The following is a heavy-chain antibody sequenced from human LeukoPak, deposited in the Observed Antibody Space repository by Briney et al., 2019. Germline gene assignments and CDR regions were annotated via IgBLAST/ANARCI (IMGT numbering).Heavy chain of an antibody. Sequence: SETLSLTCTVSGGSISSSSYYWSWIRQPPGKGLEWIGEINHSGSTNYNPSLKSRVTISVDTSKNQFSLKLSSVTAADTAVYYCARRPPTVRGVVAWGQGTLVTVSS. CDR2: INHSGST. CDR1: GGSISSSSYY. CDR3: ARRPPTVRGVVA. J-gene: IGHJ5*02. D-gene: IGHD3-10*01. V-gene: IGHV4-39*07.